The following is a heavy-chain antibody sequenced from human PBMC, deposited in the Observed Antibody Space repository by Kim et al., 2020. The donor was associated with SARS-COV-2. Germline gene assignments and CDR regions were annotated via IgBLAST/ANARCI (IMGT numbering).Heavy chain of an antibody. D-gene: IGHD6-13*01. V-gene: IGHV4-34*01. J-gene: IGHJ2*01. CDR1: GGSFSGYY. CDR2: INHSGST. Sequence: SETLSLTCAVYGGSFSGYYWSWIRQPPGKGLEWIGEINHSGSTNYNPSLKSRVTISVDTSKNKFSLKLSSVTAADTAVYYCARWETNSWYSSSWFHGYWYFDLCGRGTLVTVSS. CDR3: ARWETNSWYSSSWFHGYWYFDL.